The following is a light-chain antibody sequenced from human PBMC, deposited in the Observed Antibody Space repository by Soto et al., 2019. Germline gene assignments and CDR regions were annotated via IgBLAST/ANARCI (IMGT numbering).Light chain of an antibody. Sequence: DIQMTQAPSTLSASVGDRVTVTFRASQSISSWLAWYQQKPGKAPKLLIYDASSLESGVPSRFSGHGSGTEFTLTISSLQPDDSASYYCQQYNSYSKTFGQGTKV. V-gene: IGKV1-5*01. CDR1: QSISSW. CDR3: QQYNSYSKT. J-gene: IGKJ1*01. CDR2: DAS.